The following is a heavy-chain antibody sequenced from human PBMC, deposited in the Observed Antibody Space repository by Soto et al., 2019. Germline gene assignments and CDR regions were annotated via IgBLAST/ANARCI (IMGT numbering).Heavy chain of an antibody. J-gene: IGHJ4*02. CDR3: ARAASGYYGDPH. CDR2: ISAYSGNT. D-gene: IGHD3-3*01. V-gene: IGHV1-18*01. CDR1: GYIFSSLA. Sequence: KASWKASGYIFSSLATHWLCQAPGQGLEWMGWISAYSGNTNYAQKLQGRVTMTTDTSTSTAYMELRSLRSDDTAVYYCARAASGYYGDPHWGQGTLVTVSS.